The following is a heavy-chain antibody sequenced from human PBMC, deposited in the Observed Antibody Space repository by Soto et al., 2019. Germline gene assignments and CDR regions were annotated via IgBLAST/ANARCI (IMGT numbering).Heavy chain of an antibody. D-gene: IGHD1-26*01. V-gene: IGHV1-69*13. J-gene: IGHJ5*02. Sequence: SVKVSCKASGGTFSRYAISWVRQAPGQGLEWMGGIIPIFGTANYAQKFQGRVTITADESTSTACMELSSLRFEDTAVYYCARAIVGPTTTGWLDPWGQGTLVTVSS. CDR2: IIPIFGTA. CDR3: ARAIVGPTTTGWLDP. CDR1: GGTFSRYA.